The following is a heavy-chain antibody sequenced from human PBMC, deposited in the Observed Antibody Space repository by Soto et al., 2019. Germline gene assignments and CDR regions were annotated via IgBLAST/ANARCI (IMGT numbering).Heavy chain of an antibody. Sequence: PSETLSLTCAVYGGSFSGYYWSWIRQPPGKGLGWIGEINHSGSTNYNPSLKSRVTISVDTSKNQFSLKLSSVTAADTAVYYCARRTGEVWFDPWGQGTLVTVSS. CDR2: INHSGST. CDR3: ARRTGEVWFDP. J-gene: IGHJ5*02. V-gene: IGHV4-34*01. CDR1: GGSFSGYY.